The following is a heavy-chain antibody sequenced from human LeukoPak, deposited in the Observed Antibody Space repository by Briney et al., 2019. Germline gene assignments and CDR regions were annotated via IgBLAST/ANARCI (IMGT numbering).Heavy chain of an antibody. D-gene: IGHD5-18*01. V-gene: IGHV3-49*03. J-gene: IGHJ4*02. CDR1: GFTFGDYA. CDR3: TRGYSYGYY. CDR2: IRSKDYGGTT. Sequence: GGSPRLSCTASGFTFGDYAMNWFRQAPGKGLEWVGFIRSKDYGGTTEYAASVKGRFTISRDDSKSIAYLQMNSLKTEDTAVYYCTRGYSYGYYWGQGTLVTVSS.